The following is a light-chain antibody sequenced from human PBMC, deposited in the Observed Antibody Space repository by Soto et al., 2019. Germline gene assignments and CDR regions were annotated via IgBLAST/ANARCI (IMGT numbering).Light chain of an antibody. J-gene: IGLJ3*02. Sequence: QSALAQPASVSGSPGQSITISCTGTSSDIGTYKYVSWYQQHPGKAPKLMIYQVSNRPSGVSSRFSGSKSGNTASLTISGLQAEDEADYYCCSYTTRTTWVFGGGTKLTVL. V-gene: IGLV2-14*01. CDR2: QVS. CDR3: CSYTTRTTWV. CDR1: SSDIGTYKY.